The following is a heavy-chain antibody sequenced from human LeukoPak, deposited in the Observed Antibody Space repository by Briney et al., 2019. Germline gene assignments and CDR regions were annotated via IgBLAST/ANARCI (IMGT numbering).Heavy chain of an antibody. CDR3: ARGSTVADFDY. CDR1: GYTFTSYG. CDR2: MNPNSGNT. D-gene: IGHD4-23*01. V-gene: IGHV1-8*03. J-gene: IGHJ4*02. Sequence: ASVKVSCKASGYTFTSYGISWVRQAPGQGLEWMGWMNPNSGNTGYAQRFQGRVTITRNTSISTAYMELSSLRSEDTAVYYCARGSTVADFDYWGQGTLVTVSS.